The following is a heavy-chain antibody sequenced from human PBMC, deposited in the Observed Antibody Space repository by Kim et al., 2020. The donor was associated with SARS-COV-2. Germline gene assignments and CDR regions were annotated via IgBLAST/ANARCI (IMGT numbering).Heavy chain of an antibody. V-gene: IGHV1-18*01. CDR3: ARARTYYYDSSGYWYFDL. CDR1: GYTFTSYG. J-gene: IGHJ2*01. Sequence: ASVKVSCKASGYTFTSYGISWVRQAPGQGLEWMGWISAYNGNTNYAQKLQGRVTMTTDTSTSTAYMELRSLRSDDTAVYYCARARTYYYDSSGYWYFDLWGRGTLVTVSS. CDR2: ISAYNGNT. D-gene: IGHD3-22*01.